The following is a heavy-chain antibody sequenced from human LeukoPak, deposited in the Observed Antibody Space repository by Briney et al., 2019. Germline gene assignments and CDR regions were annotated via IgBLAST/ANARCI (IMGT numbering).Heavy chain of an antibody. CDR1: GGSISFYY. CDR3: ARGTYYDSTAYYWFDP. J-gene: IGHJ5*02. V-gene: IGHV4-4*07. D-gene: IGHD3-22*01. CDR2: IYTSGST. Sequence: PSETLSLTCTVSGGSISFYYWSWIRQPAGKGLEWIGRIYTSGSTNYNPSLKSRVTISLDKSKKQFSQKLSSVTAADTGVYYCARGTYYDSTAYYWFDPWGQGTLVTVSS.